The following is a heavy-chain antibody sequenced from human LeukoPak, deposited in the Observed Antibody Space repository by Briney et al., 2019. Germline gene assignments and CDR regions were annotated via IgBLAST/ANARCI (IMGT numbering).Heavy chain of an antibody. CDR3: ARGRFCTNGVCYDSSFYGLDV. Sequence: GGSLRLSCAASGFTFSSYGVHWVRQAPGKGLEWVAVIWFDGTNKYSADSLQGRFAISRDNSKNTLYLHMNSLRAEDTAVYYCARGRFCTNGVCYDSSFYGLDVWGQGTTVTVAS. CDR2: IWFDGTNK. CDR1: GFTFSSYG. J-gene: IGHJ6*02. V-gene: IGHV3-33*01. D-gene: IGHD2-8*01.